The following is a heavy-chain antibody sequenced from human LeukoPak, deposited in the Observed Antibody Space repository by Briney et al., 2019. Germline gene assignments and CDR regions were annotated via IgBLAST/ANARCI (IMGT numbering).Heavy chain of an antibody. CDR3: ARVYSSLWAPSFDY. Sequence: GGSLRLSCAASGFTFSNYWMNWVRQAPGKGLEWVANIKQDGSETYYVGSVKGRFTISRDNAKNSLFLQMNSLRAEDTAVYYCARVYSSLWAPSFDYWGQGALVTVSS. V-gene: IGHV3-7*05. CDR1: GFTFSNYW. D-gene: IGHD3-22*01. J-gene: IGHJ4*02. CDR2: IKQDGSET.